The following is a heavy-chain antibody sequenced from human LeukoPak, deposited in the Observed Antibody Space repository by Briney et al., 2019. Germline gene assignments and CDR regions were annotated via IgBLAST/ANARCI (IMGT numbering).Heavy chain of an antibody. CDR2: IYTSGSI. J-gene: IGHJ5*02. CDR1: GGSISSGSYY. Sequence: SETLSVICTVSGGSISSGSYYWSWIRQPAGKGLEWIGRIYTSGSINYNPSLKSRVTISVDTSKNQFSLKLSSVTAADTAVYYCARGHSSSTSSYRGWFDPWGQGTLVTVSS. V-gene: IGHV4-61*02. D-gene: IGHD2-2*01. CDR3: ARGHSSSTSSYRGWFDP.